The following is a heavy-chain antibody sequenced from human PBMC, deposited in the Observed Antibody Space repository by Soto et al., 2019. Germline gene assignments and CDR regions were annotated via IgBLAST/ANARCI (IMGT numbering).Heavy chain of an antibody. CDR1: GGSFSGYY. V-gene: IGHV4-34*01. CDR3: ARGRRIVVVVAAMPRGNWFDP. D-gene: IGHD2-15*01. CDR2: INHSGST. J-gene: IGHJ5*02. Sequence: PSETLSLTCAVYGGSFSGYYWSWIRQPTGKGLEWIGEINHSGSTNYNPSLKSRVTISVDTSKNQFSLKLSSVTAADTAVYYCARGRRIVVVVAAMPRGNWFDPWGQGTLVTVSS.